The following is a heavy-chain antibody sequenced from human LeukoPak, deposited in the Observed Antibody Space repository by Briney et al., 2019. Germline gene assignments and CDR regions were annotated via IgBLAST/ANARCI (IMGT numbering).Heavy chain of an antibody. J-gene: IGHJ3*02. Sequence: SETLSLTCTVSGGSISSGGYYWSWIRQHPGKGLEWIGYIYYSGSTYYNPSLKSRVTISVDTSKNQFSLKLSSVTAADTAVYYCARGSEYSRGDAFDIWGQGTMVTVSS. V-gene: IGHV4-31*03. CDR1: GGSISSGGYY. D-gene: IGHD5-18*01. CDR3: ARGSEYSRGDAFDI. CDR2: IYYSGST.